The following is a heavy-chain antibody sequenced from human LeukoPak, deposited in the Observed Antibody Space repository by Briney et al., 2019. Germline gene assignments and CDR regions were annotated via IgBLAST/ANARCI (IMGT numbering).Heavy chain of an antibody. CDR1: GGSFSGYY. Sequence: SETLSLTCAVYGGSFSGYYWSWIRQPPGKGLEWIGIIYHSGRTDYNPSLKSRVTISEDTSKNQFSLKLSSVTAADTAVYYCARGVRYYDSSGHYYYYYYMDVWGKGTTVTVSS. V-gene: IGHV4-34*01. J-gene: IGHJ6*03. CDR3: ARGVRYYDSSGHYYYYYYMDV. CDR2: IYHSGRT. D-gene: IGHD3-22*01.